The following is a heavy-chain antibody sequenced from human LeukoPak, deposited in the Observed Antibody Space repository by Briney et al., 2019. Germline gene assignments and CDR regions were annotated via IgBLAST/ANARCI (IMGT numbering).Heavy chain of an antibody. CDR1: GGSISSSSYY. Sequence: SETLSLTCTVSGGSISSSSYYWGWIRRPPGKGLEWIGSIYYSGSTYYNPSLKSRVTISLDTSKNQFSLILRSVTATDTAIYYCARHRLSGSTVTFFDIWGQGTLVTVSS. J-gene: IGHJ4*02. CDR2: IYYSGST. D-gene: IGHD4-17*01. CDR3: ARHRLSGSTVTFFDI. V-gene: IGHV4-39*07.